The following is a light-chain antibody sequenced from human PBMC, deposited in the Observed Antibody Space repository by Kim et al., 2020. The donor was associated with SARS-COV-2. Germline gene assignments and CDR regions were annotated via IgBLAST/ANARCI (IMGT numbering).Light chain of an antibody. J-gene: IGLJ3*02. CDR1: SSDVGGYNY. CDR2: DVS. Sequence: QSALTQPASVSGSPGQSITISCTGTSSDVGGYNYVSWYQQHPGKAPKLMIYDVSNRPSGVSNRFSGSKSGNTASLTISGLQAEDEADYYCSSYTSSSNSWVFGGGTKLTVL. CDR3: SSYTSSSNSWV. V-gene: IGLV2-14*03.